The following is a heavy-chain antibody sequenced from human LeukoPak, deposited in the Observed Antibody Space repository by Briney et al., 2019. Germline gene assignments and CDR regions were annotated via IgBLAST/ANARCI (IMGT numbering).Heavy chain of an antibody. J-gene: IGHJ4*02. V-gene: IGHV4-61*05. Sequence: SETLSLTCTVSGGSISSSSYYWGWIRQPPGKGLEWIGYIYYSGSTNYNPSLKSRATISVDTSKNQFSLNLSSVTAADTAVYYCARANYYGSGVWDYWGQGTLVTVSS. CDR1: GGSISSSSYY. CDR2: IYYSGST. D-gene: IGHD3-10*01. CDR3: ARANYYGSGVWDY.